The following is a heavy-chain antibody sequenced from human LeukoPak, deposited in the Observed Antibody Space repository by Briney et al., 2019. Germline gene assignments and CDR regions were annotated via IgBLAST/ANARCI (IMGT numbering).Heavy chain of an antibody. CDR1: GFTFSDHY. CDR2: SRNKANSYTT. Sequence: PGGSLRLSCAVSGFTFSDHYIDWVRQAPGKGLEWVGRSRNKANSYTTEYAASVKGRFTISRDDSKNSLYLQMNSLKTEDTAVYYCARRYCRGGSCNVLDYWGQGTLVTVSS. V-gene: IGHV3-72*01. J-gene: IGHJ4*02. D-gene: IGHD2-15*01. CDR3: ARRYCRGGSCNVLDY.